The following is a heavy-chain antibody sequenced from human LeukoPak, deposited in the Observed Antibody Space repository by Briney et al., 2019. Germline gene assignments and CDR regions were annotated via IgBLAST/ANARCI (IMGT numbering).Heavy chain of an antibody. CDR2: IKKDGSEK. CDR3: AKEGAYPIITYDS. D-gene: IGHD1-14*01. CDR1: GFTVSNYW. V-gene: IGHV3-7*01. J-gene: IGHJ5*01. Sequence: PGGSLRLSCAASGFTVSNYWMNWRRPAPGKGLEWVANIKKDGSEKYYVDSVKGRFTISRDNAKNSLYLQMNSLRAEDAGVYYCAKEGAYPIITYDSGGQGTLVTVSA.